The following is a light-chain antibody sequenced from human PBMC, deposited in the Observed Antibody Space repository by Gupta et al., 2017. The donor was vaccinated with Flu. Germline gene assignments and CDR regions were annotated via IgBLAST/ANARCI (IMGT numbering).Light chain of an antibody. Sequence: DIQMTQSPSSLSASVGDRVTLTCRPSQTFNTYLNWYQQKPGESPKLLIYGASGLKSGVPSRFSGSESETDFTLTISRLQPEDFATYYCQQRDSPPFTFGGGTKVEIK. CDR1: QTFNTY. V-gene: IGKV1-39*01. J-gene: IGKJ4*01. CDR2: GAS. CDR3: QQRDSPPFT.